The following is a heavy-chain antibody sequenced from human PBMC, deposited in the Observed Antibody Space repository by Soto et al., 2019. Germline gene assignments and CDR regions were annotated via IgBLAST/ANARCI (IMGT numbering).Heavy chain of an antibody. D-gene: IGHD6-25*01. CDR3: ARVAAVYYYGMDV. V-gene: IGHV3-53*01. Sequence: GSLRLSCAASGFTVSSNYMSWVRQAPGKGLEWVSVIYSGGSTYYADSVKGRFTISRDNSKNTLYLQMNSLRAEDTAVYYCARVAAVYYYGMDVWGQGTTVTVSS. CDR2: IYSGGST. CDR1: GFTVSSNY. J-gene: IGHJ6*02.